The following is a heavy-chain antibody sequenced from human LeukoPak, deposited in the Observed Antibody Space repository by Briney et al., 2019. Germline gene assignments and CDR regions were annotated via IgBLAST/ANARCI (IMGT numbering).Heavy chain of an antibody. CDR3: ARGRRTGELLFYY. CDR1: GGSFSGYY. CDR2: INHSGST. J-gene: IGHJ4*02. D-gene: IGHD1-26*01. Sequence: SETLSLTCAVYGGSFSGYYWSWIRQPPGKGLEWIGEINHSGSTNYNPSLKSRVSISVDTSKNQFSLKLSSVTAADTAVYYCARGRRTGELLFYYWGQGTLVTVSS. V-gene: IGHV4-34*01.